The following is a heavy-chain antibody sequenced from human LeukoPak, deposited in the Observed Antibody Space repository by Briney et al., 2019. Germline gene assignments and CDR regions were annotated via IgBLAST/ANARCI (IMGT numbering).Heavy chain of an antibody. J-gene: IGHJ4*02. CDR3: ARAKPPGDYYFDY. Sequence: ASVKVSCKASGYTFTGYYMHWVRQAPGQGLEWMGWINPNSGGTNYAQKFQGRVTMTRDTFISTAYMELSRLRSDDTAVYYCARAKPPGDYYFDYWGQGTLVTVSS. CDR1: GYTFTGYY. D-gene: IGHD5-12*01. V-gene: IGHV1-2*02. CDR2: INPNSGGT.